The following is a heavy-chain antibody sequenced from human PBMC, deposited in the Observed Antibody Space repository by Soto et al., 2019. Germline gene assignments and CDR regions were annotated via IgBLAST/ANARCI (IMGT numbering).Heavy chain of an antibody. D-gene: IGHD3-22*01. Sequence: SETLSLTCTVSGGSISSYYWSWIRQPPGKGLEWIGYIYYSGSTNYNPSLKSRVTISVDTSKNQFSLKLSSVTAADTALYYRARDREYYYDSSGYRHYYVMDVWGQGTTVPVSS. J-gene: IGHJ6*02. CDR3: ARDREYYYDSSGYRHYYVMDV. CDR1: GGSISSYY. V-gene: IGHV4-59*01. CDR2: IYYSGST.